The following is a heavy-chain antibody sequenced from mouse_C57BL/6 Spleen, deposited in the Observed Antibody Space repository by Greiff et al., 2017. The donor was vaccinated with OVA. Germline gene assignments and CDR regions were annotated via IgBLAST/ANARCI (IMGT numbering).Heavy chain of an antibody. Sequence: EVQRVESGGGLVQPKGSLKLSCAASGFSFNTYAMNWVRQAPGKGLEWVARIRSKSNNYATYYADSVKDRFTISRDDSESMLYLQMNNLKTEDTAMYYCVRSSPLTGNFDYWGQGTTLTVSS. CDR2: IRSKSNNYAT. D-gene: IGHD4-1*01. J-gene: IGHJ2*01. CDR3: VRSSPLTGNFDY. V-gene: IGHV10-1*01. CDR1: GFSFNTYA.